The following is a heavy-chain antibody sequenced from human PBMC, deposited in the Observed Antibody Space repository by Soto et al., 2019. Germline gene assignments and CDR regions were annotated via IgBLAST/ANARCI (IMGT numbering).Heavy chain of an antibody. CDR1: GGSISSSSYY. D-gene: IGHD4-17*01. CDR2: IYYSGST. Sequence: WETLSLTCTVSGGSISSSSYYWGWIRQPPGKGLEWFGSIYYSGSTYYNPSLKSRVTISVDTSKNQFSLKLSSVTAADTAVYYCASPDILDDGGLSRRNWYFDLWGRGTLVTVSS. V-gene: IGHV4-39*01. CDR3: ASPDILDDGGLSRRNWYFDL. J-gene: IGHJ2*01.